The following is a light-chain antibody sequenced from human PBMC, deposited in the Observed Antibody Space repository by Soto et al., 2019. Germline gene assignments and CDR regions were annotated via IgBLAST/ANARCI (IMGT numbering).Light chain of an antibody. V-gene: IGLV2-14*01. CDR3: CSYTTSNTRQIV. Sequence: QSALTQPASVSGSPGQSITISCTGTSSDDGGYNYFSWYQQQPGKAPKFMIYDVSNRPSGVSNRFSGSKSGNTASLTISGLQAEDEADYYCCSYTTSNTRQIVFGTGTKVTVL. J-gene: IGLJ1*01. CDR2: DVS. CDR1: SSDDGGYNY.